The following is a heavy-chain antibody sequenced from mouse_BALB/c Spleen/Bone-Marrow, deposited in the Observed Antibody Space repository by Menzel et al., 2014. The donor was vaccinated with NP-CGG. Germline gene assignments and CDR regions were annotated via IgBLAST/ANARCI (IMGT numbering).Heavy chain of an antibody. CDR2: INPSNGGT. CDR3: ARDYYGFSYGFAY. Sequence: VQLQQSGPELVKPGASMKISCKASGYSFTGYTMHWVKQSHGRNLEWIGLINPSNGGTNYNQKFKGKATLTVDKSSSTAYMELLSLTSEDSAVYYCARDYYGFSYGFAYWGQGTLVTVSA. CDR1: GYSFTGYT. D-gene: IGHD1-1*01. V-gene: IGHV1-18*01. J-gene: IGHJ3*01.